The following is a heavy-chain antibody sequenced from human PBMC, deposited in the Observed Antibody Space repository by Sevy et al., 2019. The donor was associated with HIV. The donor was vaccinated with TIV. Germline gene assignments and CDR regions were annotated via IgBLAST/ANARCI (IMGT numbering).Heavy chain of an antibody. Sequence: GGSLRLSCAASGFTFSSYWMSWVRQAPGKGLEWVANIKQDGSEKYYVDSVKGRFTISRDNAKNSLYLQMNVLRAEDTAVYYCARTATYSSSWYREYYYYYYGMDVWGQGTTVTVSS. CDR2: IKQDGSEK. D-gene: IGHD6-13*01. V-gene: IGHV3-7*03. CDR3: ARTATYSSSWYREYYYYYYGMDV. CDR1: GFTFSSYW. J-gene: IGHJ6*02.